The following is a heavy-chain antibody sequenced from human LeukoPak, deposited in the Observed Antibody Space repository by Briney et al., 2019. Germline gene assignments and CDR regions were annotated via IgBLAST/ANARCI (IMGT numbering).Heavy chain of an antibody. CDR1: GFTFSSYA. CDR3: AKDGTRYCSGGSCYSTPY. CDR2: ISGSGGST. D-gene: IGHD2-15*01. J-gene: IGHJ4*02. Sequence: GGSLRLSCAASGFTFSSYAMSWVRQAPGEGLEWVSAISGSGGSTYYADSVKGRFTISRDNSKNTLYLQMNSLRAEDTAVYYCAKDGTRYCSGGSCYSTPYWGQGTLVTVSS. V-gene: IGHV3-23*01.